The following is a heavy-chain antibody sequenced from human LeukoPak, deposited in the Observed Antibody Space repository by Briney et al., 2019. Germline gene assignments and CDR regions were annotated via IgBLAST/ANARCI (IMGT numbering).Heavy chain of an antibody. J-gene: IGHJ4*02. D-gene: IGHD6-13*01. V-gene: IGHV3-30*04. CDR3: ARGDSGSWYFFDY. CDR1: GFTFGSHA. CDR2: ISYDGGNK. Sequence: GRSLRLSCAASGFTFGSHAMHWARQAPGKGLEWVAFISYDGGNKYYADSVKGRFTISRDNSKNTLYLQMNSPRAEDTAVYYCARGDSGSWYFFDYWGQGTLVTVSP.